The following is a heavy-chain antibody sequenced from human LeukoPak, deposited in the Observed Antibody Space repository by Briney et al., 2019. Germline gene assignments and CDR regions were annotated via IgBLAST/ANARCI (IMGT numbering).Heavy chain of an antibody. Sequence: ASVKVSCKASGYTFTNYYMHWVRQAPGQGLEWMGWISAYNGNTNYAQKIQGRVTMTTDTSTGTAYMELRSLRSDDTAVYYCARRGGKNYGDYVLYYSYMDVWGKGTTVTVSS. CDR2: ISAYNGNT. CDR3: ARRGGKNYGDYVLYYSYMDV. CDR1: GYTFTNYY. J-gene: IGHJ6*03. V-gene: IGHV1-18*04. D-gene: IGHD4-17*01.